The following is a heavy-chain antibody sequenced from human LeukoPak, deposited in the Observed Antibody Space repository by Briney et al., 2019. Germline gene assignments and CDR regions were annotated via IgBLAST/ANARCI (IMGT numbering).Heavy chain of an antibody. D-gene: IGHD2-21*01. CDR3: ARVGLGWCSGCFWYFDL. CDR1: GFTVSSNY. J-gene: IGHJ2*01. CDR2: IFHSGST. V-gene: IGHV4-4*02. Sequence: GSLRLSCAASGFTVSSNYMSWVRLPPGKGLEWIGEIFHSGSTNYNPSLRSRVTFSLDTSKNQFSVRLNSVTAADTAVYYCARVGLGWCSGCFWYFDLWGRGTLVTVSS.